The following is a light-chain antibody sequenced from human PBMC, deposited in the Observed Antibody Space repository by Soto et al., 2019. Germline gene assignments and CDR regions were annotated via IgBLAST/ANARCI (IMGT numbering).Light chain of an antibody. V-gene: IGKV1-39*01. CDR1: QSITSY. J-gene: IGKJ5*01. CDR3: QQTYKMPPT. CDR2: ASS. Sequence: DIQMTQSPSSLSASVGNRVTITCRASQSITSYLNWYQQTPGQAPKLLIYASSSLQSGVPSRFSGSGSGTDFTLTISSLRPEDFAIYYCQQTYKMPPTFAHRTRLEIK.